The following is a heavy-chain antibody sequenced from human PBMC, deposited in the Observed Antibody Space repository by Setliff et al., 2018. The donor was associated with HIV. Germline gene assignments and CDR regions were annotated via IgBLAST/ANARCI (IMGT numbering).Heavy chain of an antibody. V-gene: IGHV3-21*01. D-gene: IGHD2-15*01. CDR1: GFTFSSYS. J-gene: IGHJ4*02. Sequence: PGESLKISCAVSGFTFSSYSMNWVRQAPGKGLEWVSSISSSSDYIYYADSVEGRFIISRDNAKNSLYLQMNSLRAEDTAVYYCARDTLYCSGGNCPFDYWGQGTLVTVSS. CDR2: ISSSSDYI. CDR3: ARDTLYCSGGNCPFDY.